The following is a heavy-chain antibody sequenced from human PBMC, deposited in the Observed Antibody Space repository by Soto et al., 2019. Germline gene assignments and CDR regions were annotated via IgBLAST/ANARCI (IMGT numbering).Heavy chain of an antibody. D-gene: IGHD2-2*02. Sequence: GASVKVSCKASGYTFTSYYMHWVRQAPGQGLEWMGIINPSGGSTSYAQKFQGRVTMTRDTSTSTVYMELSSLRSEDTAVYYCARGSVIVVVPAAIRGGYNWFDPWGQGTLVTVSS. CDR3: ARGSVIVVVPAAIRGGYNWFDP. V-gene: IGHV1-46*01. J-gene: IGHJ5*02. CDR1: GYTFTSYY. CDR2: INPSGGST.